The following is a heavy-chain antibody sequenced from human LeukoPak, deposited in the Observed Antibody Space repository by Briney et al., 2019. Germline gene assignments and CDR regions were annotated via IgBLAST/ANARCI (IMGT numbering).Heavy chain of an antibody. V-gene: IGHV5-51*01. D-gene: IGHD6-19*01. CDR1: GYTFTTYG. Sequence: VASVTVSCKASGYTFTTYGISWVRQMPGKGLEWMGIIYPGDSDTRYSPSFQGQVTISADKSISTAYLQWSSLKASDTAMYYCARPYSSGTYDAFDIWGQGTMVTVSS. CDR3: ARPYSSGTYDAFDI. CDR2: IYPGDSDT. J-gene: IGHJ3*02.